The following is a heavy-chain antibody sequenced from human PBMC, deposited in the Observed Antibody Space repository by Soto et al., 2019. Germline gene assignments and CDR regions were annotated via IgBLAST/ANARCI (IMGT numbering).Heavy chain of an antibody. CDR2: VSASGLNT. Sequence: GGSLRLSCAASGFTFSTYAMAWVRQAPGKGLEWVSGVSASGLNTDYADPVKGRFYISRDNSKNTVSLHMNSLRAEDTALYYCARLTPRTYSRVDEYWGQGTLVTVSS. V-gene: IGHV3-23*01. D-gene: IGHD2-21*01. CDR3: ARLTPRTYSRVDEY. CDR1: GFTFSTYA. J-gene: IGHJ4*02.